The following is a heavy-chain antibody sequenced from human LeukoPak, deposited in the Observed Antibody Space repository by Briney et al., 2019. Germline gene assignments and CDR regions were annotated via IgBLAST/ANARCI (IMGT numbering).Heavy chain of an antibody. CDR2: IYPGDSET. J-gene: IGHJ1*01. V-gene: IGHV5-51*01. Sequence: GESLKISCKGSGYSFTSYWIGWVRQMPGKGVEWMGIIYPGDSETRYSESFQGQVNISDDKYINTAYLQWSSLKASDPAMYYCARHSYYYDNSGYYSSAEYFQLWGQGTLVTVSS. CDR1: GYSFTSYW. D-gene: IGHD3-22*01. CDR3: ARHSYYYDNSGYYSSAEYFQL.